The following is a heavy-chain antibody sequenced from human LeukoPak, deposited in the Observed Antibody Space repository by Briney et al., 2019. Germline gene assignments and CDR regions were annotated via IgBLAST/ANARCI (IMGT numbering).Heavy chain of an antibody. CDR3: TRDASVGATGGWFDP. J-gene: IGHJ5*02. Sequence: GGSLRLSCAASGFTFSSYAMSWVRQAPGKGLEWVSAISGSGGSTYYADSVKGRFTISRDNSKNTLYLQMDSLTAEDTALYYCTRDASVGATGGWFDPWGQGTLVTVSS. CDR2: ISGSGGST. D-gene: IGHD1-26*01. V-gene: IGHV3-23*01. CDR1: GFTFSSYA.